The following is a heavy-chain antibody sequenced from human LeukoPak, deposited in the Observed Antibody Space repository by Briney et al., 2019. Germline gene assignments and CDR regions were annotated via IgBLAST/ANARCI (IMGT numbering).Heavy chain of an antibody. D-gene: IGHD2-21*01. CDR3: TIGLRWHLTRDY. J-gene: IGHJ4*02. Sequence: PGGSLRLSCAVSGFTFSNAWMTWVRQAPGKGLEWVGRIKSKTDGATIDYAAPVEGRFTISRDDSRNKLYLQMNSLKTEDTAVYYCTIGLRWHLTRDYWGQGTLVTVSS. CDR2: IKSKTDGATI. V-gene: IGHV3-15*01. CDR1: GFTFSNAW.